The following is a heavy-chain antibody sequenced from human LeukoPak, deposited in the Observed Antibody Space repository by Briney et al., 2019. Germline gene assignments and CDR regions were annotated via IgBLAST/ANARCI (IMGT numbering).Heavy chain of an antibody. CDR2: IYYSGST. CDR1: GGSISSGGYY. J-gene: IGHJ4*02. V-gene: IGHV4-31*03. CDR3: ARRAYYSSSWSGYFDY. D-gene: IGHD6-13*01. Sequence: PSETLSLTCTVSGGSISSGGYYWSWIRQHPGKGLEWIGYIYYSGSTYYNPSLKSRVTISVDTSKNQFSLKLSSVTAADTAVYYCARRAYYSSSWSGYFDYWGQGTLVTVSS.